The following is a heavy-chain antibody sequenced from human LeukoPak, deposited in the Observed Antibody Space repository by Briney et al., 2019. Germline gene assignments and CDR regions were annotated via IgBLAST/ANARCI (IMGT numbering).Heavy chain of an antibody. CDR2: IIPILGIA. CDR3: ARAYYYDSSGYSRFNY. CDR1: GGTFSSYA. Sequence: GSSVTVSSKASGGTFSSYAISWVRQAPGQGLEWMGRIIPILGIANYAQKFQGRVTITADKSTSTAYMELSSLRSEDTAVYYCARAYYYDSSGYSRFNYWGQGTLVTVSS. D-gene: IGHD3-22*01. V-gene: IGHV1-69*04. J-gene: IGHJ4*02.